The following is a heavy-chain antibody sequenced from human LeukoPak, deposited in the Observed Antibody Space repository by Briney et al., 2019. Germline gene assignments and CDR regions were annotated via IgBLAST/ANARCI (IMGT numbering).Heavy chain of an antibody. CDR2: IKTKTDGGTT. D-gene: IGHD1-26*01. CDR1: GFTFTNAW. Sequence: GGSLRLSCAASGFTFTNAWMTWVRQAPGKGLEWVGRIKTKTDGGTTDYAAPVKGRFTISRDDSKDTLFLQMNSLRAGDTAVYYCARGRSPTLGYFDLWGRGTLVTVSS. CDR3: ARGRSPTLGYFDL. V-gene: IGHV3-15*01. J-gene: IGHJ2*01.